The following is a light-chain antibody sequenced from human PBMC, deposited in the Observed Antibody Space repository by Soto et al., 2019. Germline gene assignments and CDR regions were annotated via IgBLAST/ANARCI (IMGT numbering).Light chain of an antibody. CDR3: RQYNNWPPT. CDR1: QGVSSSY. V-gene: IGKV3-15*01. CDR2: GAS. J-gene: IGKJ1*01. Sequence: EIVLTQSPGTLSLSPGERATLSCRASQGVSSSYLAWYQQKPGQAPRLLIYGASTRATGIPARFSGSGSGTEFTLTISGLQSEDFAVYYCRQYNNWPPTFGQGTKVDIK.